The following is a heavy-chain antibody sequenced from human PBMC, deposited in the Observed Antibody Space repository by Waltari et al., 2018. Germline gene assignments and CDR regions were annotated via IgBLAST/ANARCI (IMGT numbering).Heavy chain of an antibody. CDR3: ARDRYGYGDGYYYGMDV. CDR1: GFTVSSNY. V-gene: IGHV3-53*01. CDR2: IYSGGST. J-gene: IGHJ6*02. D-gene: IGHD4-17*01. Sequence: EVQLVESGGGLIQPGGSLRLSCAASGFTVSSNYMSWVRQAPGKGVEGVSVIYSGGSTDDADSGKGRFTISRDNSKKTLYLQMNSLGAEDTAVYYCARDRYGYGDGYYYGMDVWGQGTTVTVSS.